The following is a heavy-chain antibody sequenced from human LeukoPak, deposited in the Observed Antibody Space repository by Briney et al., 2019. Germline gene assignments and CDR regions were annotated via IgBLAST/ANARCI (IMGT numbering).Heavy chain of an antibody. CDR3: ARGQLGYCSSTSCYKFDY. CDR2: INPNSGGT. Sequence: ASVKVSCKASGYTFTGYYMHWVRQAPGQGLEWMGWINPNSGGTNYAQKFQGRVTMTRDTSISTAYMELSRLRSDATAVYYCARGQLGYCSSTSCYKFDYWGQGTLVTVSS. CDR1: GYTFTGYY. V-gene: IGHV1-2*02. D-gene: IGHD2-2*01. J-gene: IGHJ4*02.